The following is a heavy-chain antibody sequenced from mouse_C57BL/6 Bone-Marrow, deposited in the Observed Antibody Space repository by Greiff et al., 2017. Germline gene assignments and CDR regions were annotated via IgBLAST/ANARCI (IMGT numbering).Heavy chain of an antibody. Sequence: EVQLQESGGGLVKPGGSLKLSCAASGFTFSSYAMSWVRQTPEKRLEWVATISDGGSYTYYPDNVKGRFTISRDNAKNNLYLQMSHLKSEDTAMYYCAREGPNWDWYFDVWGTGTTVTVSS. D-gene: IGHD4-1*01. CDR1: GFTFSSYA. J-gene: IGHJ1*03. CDR2: ISDGGSYT. CDR3: AREGPNWDWYFDV. V-gene: IGHV5-4*01.